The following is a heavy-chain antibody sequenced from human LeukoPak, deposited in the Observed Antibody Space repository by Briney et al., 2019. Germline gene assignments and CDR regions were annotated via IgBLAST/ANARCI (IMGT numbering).Heavy chain of an antibody. D-gene: IGHD3-22*01. CDR1: GFTFSSYW. J-gene: IGHJ4*02. Sequence: GGSLRLSCAASGFTFSSYWMHWVRQAPGKGLVWVSRINTDGSSTSYADSVKGRFTISRDNAKNTLYLQMNSLRAEDTAVYHCAKDGYDGSGAYIDNWGQGTLVTVSS. CDR3: AKDGYDGSGAYIDN. V-gene: IGHV3-74*01. CDR2: INTDGSST.